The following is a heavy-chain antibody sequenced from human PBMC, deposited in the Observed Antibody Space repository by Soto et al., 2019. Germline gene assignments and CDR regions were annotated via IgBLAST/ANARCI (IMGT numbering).Heavy chain of an antibody. Sequence: SVKVSCKASGGTFSSYAISWVRQAPGQGLEWMGGIIPIFGTANYAQKFQGRVTITADECTSTAYMELSSLRSEDTAVYYCARDLNTAMAKDYYGMDVWGQGTTVTVSS. CDR1: GGTFSSYA. CDR3: ARDLNTAMAKDYYGMDV. J-gene: IGHJ6*02. CDR2: IIPIFGTA. D-gene: IGHD5-18*01. V-gene: IGHV1-69*13.